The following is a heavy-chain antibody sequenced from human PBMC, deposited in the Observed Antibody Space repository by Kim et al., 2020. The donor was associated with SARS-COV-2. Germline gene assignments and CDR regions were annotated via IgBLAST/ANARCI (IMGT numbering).Heavy chain of an antibody. CDR1: GFTFSSYG. CDR3: AKDGAYYDILTGYFSHSWSNYYYGMDV. V-gene: IGHV3-30*18. D-gene: IGHD3-9*01. Sequence: GGSLRLSCAASGFTFSSYGMHWVRQAPGKGLEWVAVISYDESNKYYADSVKGRFTISRDNSKNTLYLQMNSLRAEDTAVYYCAKDGAYYDILTGYFSHSWSNYYYGMDVRGQGTTVTVSS. CDR2: ISYDESNK. J-gene: IGHJ6*02.